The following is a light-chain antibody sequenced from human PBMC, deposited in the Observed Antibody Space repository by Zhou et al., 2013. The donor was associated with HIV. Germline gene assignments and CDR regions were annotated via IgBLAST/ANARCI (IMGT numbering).Light chain of an antibody. CDR3: QQYGSSPYT. J-gene: IGKJ2*01. CDR2: DAS. V-gene: IGKV3-11*01. Sequence: EIVLTQSPATLSLSPGERATLSCTASQSVRSYLAWYQQKPGQAPRLLIFDASNRATGIPARFSGSGSGTDFTLTISRLEPEDFAVYYCQQYGSSPYTFGQGTKLEIK. CDR1: QSVRSY.